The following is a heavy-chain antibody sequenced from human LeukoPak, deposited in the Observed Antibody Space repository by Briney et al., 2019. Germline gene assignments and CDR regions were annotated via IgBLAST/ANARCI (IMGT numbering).Heavy chain of an antibody. CDR1: GYTFTSYD. CDR3: ARVERKRQRSTIFGVVSSLDYYYYYMDV. Sequence: ASVKVSCKASGYTFTSYDINWVRQATGQGLEWMGWMNPNSGNTGYAQKFQARVTKTKNTSISTAYMELSSLRSEDTAVYYCARVERKRQRSTIFGVVSSLDYYYYYMDVWGKGTTVTVSS. J-gene: IGHJ6*03. CDR2: MNPNSGNT. D-gene: IGHD3-3*01. V-gene: IGHV1-8*01.